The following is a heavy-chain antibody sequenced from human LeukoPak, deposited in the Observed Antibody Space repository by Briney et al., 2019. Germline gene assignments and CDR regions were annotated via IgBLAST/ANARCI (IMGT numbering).Heavy chain of an antibody. CDR1: GGSISSYY. D-gene: IGHD6-19*01. V-gene: IGHV4-59*01. J-gene: IGHJ6*03. CDR2: IYYSGST. CDR3: AGAYPEGAWLVPVLDYYYYYMDV. Sequence: SETLSLTCTVSGGSISSYYWSWIRQPPGKGLEWIGYIYYSGSTNYNPSLKSRVTISVDTSKNQFSLKLSSVTAADTAVYYCAGAYPEGAWLVPVLDYYYYYMDVWGKGTTVTVSS.